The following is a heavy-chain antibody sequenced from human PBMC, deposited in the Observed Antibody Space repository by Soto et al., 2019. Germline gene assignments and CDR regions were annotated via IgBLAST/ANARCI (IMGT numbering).Heavy chain of an antibody. CDR3: AKGGLWVHYGMDV. V-gene: IGHV3-23*01. Sequence: EVQLLESGGALAQPGGSLRLSCAASGSTFSAFCMNWVRQAPGKGLEWVSAISRSGDITYYADSVKGRFTISRDNSKNTLYLEMNSLTGDDTAVDYCAKGGLWVHYGMDVWGQGTTVIVSS. D-gene: IGHD2-21*01. CDR2: ISRSGDIT. CDR1: GSTFSAFC. J-gene: IGHJ6*02.